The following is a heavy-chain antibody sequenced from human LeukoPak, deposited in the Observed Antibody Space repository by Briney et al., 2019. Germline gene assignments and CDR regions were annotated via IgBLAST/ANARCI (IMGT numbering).Heavy chain of an antibody. Sequence: ASVKVSCKAFGYTFTSYDINWVRQATGQGLEWMGWMNPNSGNTGYAQKFQGRVTMTGNTSISTAYMELSSLRSEDTAVYYCARGKTYYDILTGYYPTTYYYGMDVWGQGTTVTVSS. V-gene: IGHV1-8*01. CDR1: GYTFTSYD. CDR3: ARGKTYYDILTGYYPTTYYYGMDV. J-gene: IGHJ6*02. D-gene: IGHD3-9*01. CDR2: MNPNSGNT.